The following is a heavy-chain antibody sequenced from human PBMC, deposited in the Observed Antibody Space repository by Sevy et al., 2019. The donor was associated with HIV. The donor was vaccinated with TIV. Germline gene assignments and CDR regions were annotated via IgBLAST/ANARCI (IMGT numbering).Heavy chain of an antibody. Sequence: GGSLRLSCAASGFTFSSYGLHWVRQAPGRGLEWVAGILSVGNIKYYIDSVKGRFTISRDDSKNTLYLQMNSLRAEDTAVYYCARESGSGWYIDHWGQGALVTVS. CDR1: GFTFSSYG. D-gene: IGHD6-19*01. J-gene: IGHJ4*02. CDR2: ILSVGNIK. V-gene: IGHV3-33*01. CDR3: ARESGSGWYIDH.